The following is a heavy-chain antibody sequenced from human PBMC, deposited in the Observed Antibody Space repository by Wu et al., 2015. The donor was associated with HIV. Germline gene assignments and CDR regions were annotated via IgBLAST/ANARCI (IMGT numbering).Heavy chain of an antibody. CDR3: ARDFSGYYYYMDV. Sequence: QVQLVQSGAEVKKPGASVKVSCKASGYTFTGYYMHWVRQAPGQGLEWMGWINSKSGDTNYAQKFQGRVTMTRDTSISTAYMELRRLRSDDTAVYFCARDFSGYYYYMDVWGKGTTVTVSS. V-gene: IGHV1-2*02. CDR1: GYTFTGYY. D-gene: IGHD3-10*01. CDR2: INSKSGDT. J-gene: IGHJ6*03.